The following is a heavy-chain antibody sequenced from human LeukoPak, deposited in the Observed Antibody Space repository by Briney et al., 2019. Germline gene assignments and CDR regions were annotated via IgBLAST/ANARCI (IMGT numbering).Heavy chain of an antibody. CDR2: IKQDGSEK. V-gene: IGHV3-7*01. CDR3: ARDQPPIGITMIVVPHFDY. D-gene: IGHD3-22*01. J-gene: IGHJ4*02. CDR1: GFTFSSYW. Sequence: GGSLRLSCAASGFTFSSYWMSWVRQAPGKGLEWVANIKQDGSEKYYVDSVKGRFTISRDNAKNSLYLQMNSLRTEDTAVYYCARDQPPIGITMIVVPHFDYWGQGTLVTVSS.